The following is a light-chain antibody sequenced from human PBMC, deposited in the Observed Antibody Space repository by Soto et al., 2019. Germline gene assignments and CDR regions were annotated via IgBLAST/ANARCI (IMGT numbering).Light chain of an antibody. V-gene: IGLV1-44*01. Sequence: QSVLTQPPSTSGTPGQRVTISCSGSGSNLGRNAVDWYQQLPGTAPRLLIYGTNQRPSGVPDRFSASKSGTSASLAISGLQIDDEADYYCAAWDNTLSGVVFGGGTKLTVL. J-gene: IGLJ2*01. CDR1: GSNLGRNA. CDR3: AAWDNTLSGVV. CDR2: GTN.